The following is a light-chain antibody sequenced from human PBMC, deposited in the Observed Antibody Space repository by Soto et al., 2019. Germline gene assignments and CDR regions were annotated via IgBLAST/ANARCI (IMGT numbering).Light chain of an antibody. J-gene: IGLJ1*01. CDR2: DVS. V-gene: IGLV2-11*01. CDR1: SSDVGGYNY. Sequence: QSFLTQPRSVSGSPGQSVTISCTGTSSDVGGYNYVSWYQQHPGKAPKLMTYDVSKRPSGVPDRFSGPKPGNTASLTISGLQGEDEADYYCCSYAGSQTRVFGTGTKVTVL. CDR3: CSYAGSQTRV.